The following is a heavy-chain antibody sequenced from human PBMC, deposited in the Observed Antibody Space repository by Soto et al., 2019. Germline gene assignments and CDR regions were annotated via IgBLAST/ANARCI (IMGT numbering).Heavy chain of an antibody. J-gene: IGHJ5*02. V-gene: IGHV2-5*02. CDR3: VHRRVDSSIDDWFEP. CDR2: IYWDDYK. CDR1: GFSLRSDGVG. Sequence: SGPTLVNPTQTLTLTCTFSGFSLRSDGVGVGWIRQPPGKALEWLALIYWDDYKRYSPSLKNRLNITRDTSNIHVVRTLPNKDPVDTATDYCVHRRVDSSIDDWFEPWSQGTLVAVSS. D-gene: IGHD3-9*01.